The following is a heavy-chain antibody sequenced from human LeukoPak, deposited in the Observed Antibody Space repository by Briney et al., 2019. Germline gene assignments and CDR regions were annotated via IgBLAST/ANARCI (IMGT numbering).Heavy chain of an antibody. V-gene: IGHV4-34*01. CDR2: INHSGST. J-gene: IGHJ4*02. Sequence: SETLSLTCAVYGGSFSGYYWSWIRQPPGKGLEWIGEINHSGSTNYNPSLKSRVTISVDTSKNQFSLKLSSVTAADTAVYYCARGPPGYYDSSGYPPIRYWGQGTLVTVSS. D-gene: IGHD3-22*01. CDR3: ARGPPGYYDSSGYPPIRY. CDR1: GGSFSGYY.